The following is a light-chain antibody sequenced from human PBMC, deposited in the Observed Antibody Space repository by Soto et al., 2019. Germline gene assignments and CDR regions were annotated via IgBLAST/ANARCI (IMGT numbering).Light chain of an antibody. CDR3: SSYSSSNTHVL. V-gene: IGLV2-14*01. Sequence: QSALTQPASVSGSPGQSITISCTGTSSDVGGYNYVSWYQQHPGKAPKLIIYDVTNRPSGLSYRFSASKSGSTASLTISGLQAEDEADYYCSSYSSSNTHVLFGGGTKLTVL. J-gene: IGLJ2*01. CDR1: SSDVGGYNY. CDR2: DVT.